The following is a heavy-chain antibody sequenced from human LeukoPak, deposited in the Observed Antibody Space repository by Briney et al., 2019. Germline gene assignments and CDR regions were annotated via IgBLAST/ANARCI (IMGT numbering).Heavy chain of an antibody. CDR1: GFTFSSYS. V-gene: IGHV3-21*01. J-gene: IGHJ4*02. D-gene: IGHD1-26*01. CDR2: ISSSSSYI. Sequence: PGGSLRLSCAASGFTFSSYSMNWVRQAPGKGLEWVSSISSSSSYIYYADSVKGRFTISRDNAKNSLYLQMNGLRAEDTAVYYCARGTSGSYFHDYWGQGTLVTVSS. CDR3: ARGTSGSYFHDY.